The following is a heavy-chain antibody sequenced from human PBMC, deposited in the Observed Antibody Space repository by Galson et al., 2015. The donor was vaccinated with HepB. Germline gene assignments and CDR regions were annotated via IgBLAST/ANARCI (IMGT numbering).Heavy chain of an antibody. CDR1: GYTFSNYA. V-gene: IGHV1-3*01. Sequence: SVKVSCKASGYTFSNYAIHWVRQAPGQSLECMGWINAANGNTKYSQKFQGRVTITRDTSASTAYMELSSLRSEDTAVYYCARDAAYDFWSGYSYYYYYMDVWGKGTTVTVSS. J-gene: IGHJ6*03. CDR3: ARDAAYDFWSGYSYYYYYMDV. CDR2: INAANGNT. D-gene: IGHD3-3*01.